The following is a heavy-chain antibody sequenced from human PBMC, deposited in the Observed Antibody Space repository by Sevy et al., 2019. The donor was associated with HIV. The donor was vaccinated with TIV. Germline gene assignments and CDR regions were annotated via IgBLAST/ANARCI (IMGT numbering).Heavy chain of an antibody. V-gene: IGHV1-18*01. Sequence: ASVKVSCKASGYTFTSYGISWVRLAPGQGLEWMGWISAYNGNTNYAQKLQGRVTMTTDTSTSTAYMELRSLRSDDTAVYYCARDRGIAVAGIVDYWGQGTLVTVSS. J-gene: IGHJ4*02. D-gene: IGHD6-19*01. CDR2: ISAYNGNT. CDR3: ARDRGIAVAGIVDY. CDR1: GYTFTSYG.